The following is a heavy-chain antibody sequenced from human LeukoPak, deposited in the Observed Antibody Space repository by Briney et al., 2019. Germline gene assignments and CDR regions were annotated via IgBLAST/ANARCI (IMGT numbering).Heavy chain of an antibody. CDR3: ARDLMTTVTTVDY. CDR1: GFSIGDYW. Sequence: GGSLRLSCAASGFSIGDYWMSWVRQAPGKGLEWVANINQDKSSKAYVDSVKGRFTISRDNAKNSLYLQMNSLRAEDTAVYYCARDLMTTVTTVDYWGQGTLVTVSS. D-gene: IGHD4-17*01. V-gene: IGHV3-7*01. CDR2: INQDKSSK. J-gene: IGHJ4*02.